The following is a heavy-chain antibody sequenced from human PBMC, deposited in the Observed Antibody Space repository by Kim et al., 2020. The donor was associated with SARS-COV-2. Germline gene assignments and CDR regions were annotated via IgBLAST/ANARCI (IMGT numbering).Heavy chain of an antibody. CDR3: ARGGELSSSWYRRGDAFDI. CDR2: IYHSGST. V-gene: IGHV4-4*02. D-gene: IGHD6-13*01. CDR1: GGSISSSNW. J-gene: IGHJ3*02. Sequence: SETLSLTCAVSGGSISSSNWWSWVRQPPGKGLEWIGEIYHSGSTNYNPSLKSRVTISVDKSKNQFSLKLSSVTAADTAVYYCARGGELSSSWYRRGDAFDIWGQGTMVTVSS.